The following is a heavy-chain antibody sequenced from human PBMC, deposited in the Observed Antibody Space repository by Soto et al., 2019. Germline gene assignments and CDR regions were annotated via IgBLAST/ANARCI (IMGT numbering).Heavy chain of an antibody. J-gene: IGHJ4*02. CDR2: ISHSGNT. D-gene: IGHD3-16*02. CDR1: SGSISSSYW. Sequence: QVQLQESGPGLVKPSGTLSLTCAVSSGSISSSYWWSWVRQPPGKGLEWTGEISHSGNTNYTPSLKRRVKILVNTSKTILALSVNTGTAANTSVYFCARESLVPVDIVDVFQWGQGTSVIVSS. CDR3: ARESLVPVDIVDVFQ. V-gene: IGHV4-4*02.